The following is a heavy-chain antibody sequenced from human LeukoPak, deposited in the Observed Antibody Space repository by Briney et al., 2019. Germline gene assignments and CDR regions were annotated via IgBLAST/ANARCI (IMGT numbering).Heavy chain of an antibody. D-gene: IGHD6-13*01. CDR1: GGSISSYY. Sequence: SETLSLTCTVSGGSISSYYWSWIRQPPGKGLEWIGYIYYSGSTNYNPSLKSRVTISVDTSKNRFSLKLSSVAAADTAVYYCARNIPDSSSCCTVDYWGQGTLVTVSS. CDR2: IYYSGST. J-gene: IGHJ4*02. CDR3: ARNIPDSSSCCTVDY. V-gene: IGHV4-59*01.